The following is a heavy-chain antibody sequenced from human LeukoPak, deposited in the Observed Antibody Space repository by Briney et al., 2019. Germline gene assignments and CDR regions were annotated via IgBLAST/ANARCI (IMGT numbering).Heavy chain of an antibody. CDR1: GGTFSSYA. V-gene: IGHV1-69*05. CDR2: IIPIFGTA. CDR3: AKFRDSYGRNY. Sequence: GSSEKVACKASGGTFSSYAISWVRQAPGQGLEWMGGIIPIFGTANYAQKFQGRVTITTDESTSTTYMELSSLRSEDTVVYYCAKFRDSYGRNYWGQGTLVTVSS. J-gene: IGHJ4*02. D-gene: IGHD3-10*01.